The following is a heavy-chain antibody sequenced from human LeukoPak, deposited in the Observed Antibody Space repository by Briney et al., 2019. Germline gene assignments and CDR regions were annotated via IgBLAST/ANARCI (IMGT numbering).Heavy chain of an antibody. CDR3: ASGGTPGLGN. CDR1: GGSFSGYY. V-gene: IGHV4-34*09. D-gene: IGHD1-26*01. J-gene: IGHJ4*02. CDR2: INHSGST. Sequence: SETLSLTCAVYGGSFSGYYWSWIRQPPGKGLEWIGEINHSGSTNYNPSLKSRVTISVDTSKNQFSLKLSSVTAADTAVYYCASGGTPGLGNWGQGTLVTVSS.